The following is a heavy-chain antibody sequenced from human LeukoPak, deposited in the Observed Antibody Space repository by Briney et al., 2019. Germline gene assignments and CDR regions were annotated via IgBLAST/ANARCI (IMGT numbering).Heavy chain of an antibody. J-gene: IGHJ4*02. CDR3: ARGALLWFGAKMEYYFDS. CDR2: SSYNGNT. CDR1: GAYFTNYY. V-gene: IGHV4-59*01. D-gene: IGHD3-10*01. Sequence: PSETLSFTCSVYGAYFTNYYWSFLRQPPGKGLEWMGFSSYNGNTNYNPSLKSRVTISVAMSKTRFSLRLKSVTAADTAVYYCARGALLWFGAKMEYYFDSWGQGTPLTVSS.